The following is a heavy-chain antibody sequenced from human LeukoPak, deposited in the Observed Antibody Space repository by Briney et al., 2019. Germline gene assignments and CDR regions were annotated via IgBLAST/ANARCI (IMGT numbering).Heavy chain of an antibody. J-gene: IGHJ4*02. V-gene: IGHV4-39*07. CDR1: GGSISSSTYY. CDR2: IFYSGRT. Sequence: SETLSLTCTVSGGSISSSTYYWGWIRQPPGKGLEWIGSIFYSGRTYYNPSLKSRVTMSVDTSKNQFSLRLNSVNAADTAVYYCARDILATSIAAPYYWGQGTLVTVSS. CDR3: ARDILATSIAAPYY. D-gene: IGHD6-13*01.